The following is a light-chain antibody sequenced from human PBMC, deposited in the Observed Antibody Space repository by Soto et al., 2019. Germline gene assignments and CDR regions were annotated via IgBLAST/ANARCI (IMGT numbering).Light chain of an antibody. Sequence: EMVITQSETTLSLSPVERATLSCRASQSVSSNLAWYQQKPGQAPRLLIYDASTRATGVPARFSGSGSGTEFTLTISSLQPDDFATYYCQHYNSYSEAFGQGTKVDIK. CDR3: QHYNSYSEA. CDR2: DAS. CDR1: QSVSSN. V-gene: IGKV3-15*01. J-gene: IGKJ1*01.